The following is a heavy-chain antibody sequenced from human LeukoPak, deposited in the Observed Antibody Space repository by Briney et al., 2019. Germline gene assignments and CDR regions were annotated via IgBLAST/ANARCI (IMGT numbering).Heavy chain of an antibody. V-gene: IGHV4-59*08. CDR1: GGSISSYY. CDR2: IYYSGST. D-gene: IGHD5-12*01. CDR3: ARLRMGSGYGAFDY. J-gene: IGHJ4*02. Sequence: SETLSLTCTVSGGSISSYYWSWIRQPPGKGLKWIGYIYYSGSTNYNPSLKSRVTISVDTSKNQFSLKLSSVTAADTAVYYCARLRMGSGYGAFDYWGQGTLVTVSS.